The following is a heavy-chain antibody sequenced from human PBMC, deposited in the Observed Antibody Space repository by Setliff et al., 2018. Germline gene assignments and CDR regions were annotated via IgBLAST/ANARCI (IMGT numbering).Heavy chain of an antibody. CDR1: GFSFNSYE. D-gene: IGHD2-15*01. CDR2: ISYDGSNK. Sequence: GGSLRLSCAASGFSFNSYEMHWVRQAPGKGLEWVAVISYDGSNKYYADSVKGRFTISRDNSKNTLYLQMNSLRAEDTAVYYCAREVVGARPYYYYMDVWGKGTTVTVSS. V-gene: IGHV3-30*04. CDR3: AREVVGARPYYYYMDV. J-gene: IGHJ6*03.